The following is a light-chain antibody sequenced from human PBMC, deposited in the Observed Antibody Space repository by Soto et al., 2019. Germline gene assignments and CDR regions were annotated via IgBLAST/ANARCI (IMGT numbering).Light chain of an antibody. V-gene: IGKV3-20*01. CDR2: GAS. CDR3: QQSYSTPLT. Sequence: EIVLTQSPGTLSLSQGERATLSCRASQSVSNNYLAWYQQKPGQAPRLLIYGASNRATGIPDRFSGSGSGTDFILTISSLQPEDFATYYCQQSYSTPLTFGGGTKVDIK. CDR1: QSVSNNY. J-gene: IGKJ4*01.